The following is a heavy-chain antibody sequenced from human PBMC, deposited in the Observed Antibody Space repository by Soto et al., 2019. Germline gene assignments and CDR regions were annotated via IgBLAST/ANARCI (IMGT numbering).Heavy chain of an antibody. J-gene: IGHJ4*02. V-gene: IGHV1-24*01. D-gene: IGHD6-19*01. CDR3: ATGAATNEQWLVNFDY. CDR2: FDPEDGET. CDR1: GYTLTELS. Sequence: GASVKVSCKVSGYTLTELSMHWVRQAPGKGLEWMGGFDPEDGETIYAQKFQGRVTMTEDTSTDTAYMELSSLRSEDTAVYYCATGAATNEQWLVNFDYWGQGTLVTVSS.